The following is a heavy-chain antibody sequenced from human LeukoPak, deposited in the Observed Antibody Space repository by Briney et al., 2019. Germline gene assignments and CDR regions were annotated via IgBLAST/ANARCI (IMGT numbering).Heavy chain of an antibody. CDR1: GFTFSDYW. CDR2: INTDGSTT. V-gene: IGHV3-74*01. D-gene: IGHD2-21*01. J-gene: IGHJ4*02. Sequence: GGSLRLSCAASGFTFSDYWMYWVRQVPGKGLVWVSRINTDGSTTSYADSAKGRFTVSRDNAKSTLYLQMNSLRAEDTAIYFCTRSLLGGDNFWGQGALVTVSS. CDR3: TRSLLGGDNF.